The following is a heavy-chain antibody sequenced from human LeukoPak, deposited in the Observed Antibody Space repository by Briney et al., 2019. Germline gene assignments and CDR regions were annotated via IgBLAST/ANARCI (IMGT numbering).Heavy chain of an antibody. CDR3: ARSSEGRYYYDSSGCSYYYYYMDV. Sequence: SEPLSLTCPVSGGSISSYYWSWIRQPPGKGLGWIGYIYYIGSTYYNPSLRSRVTISVDTSKNQCSLRLSSVTAADTAVYYCARSSEGRYYYDSSGCSYYYYYMDVWGKGTTVTISS. J-gene: IGHJ6*03. CDR1: GGSISSYY. D-gene: IGHD3-22*01. CDR2: IYYIGST. V-gene: IGHV4-59*01.